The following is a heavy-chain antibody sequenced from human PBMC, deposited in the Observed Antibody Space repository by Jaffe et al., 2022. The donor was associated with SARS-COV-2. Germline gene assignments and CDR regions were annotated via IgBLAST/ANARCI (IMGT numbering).Heavy chain of an antibody. V-gene: IGHV3-53*02. CDR1: GFTVSSNY. CDR2: IYSGGST. J-gene: IGHJ6*03. Sequence: EVQLVETGGGLIQPGGSLRLSCAASGFTVSSNYMSWVRQAPGKGLEWVSVIYSGGSTYYADSVKGRFTISRDNSKNTLYLQMNSLRAEDTAVYYCARESPGQYYDILTGLYYYYYYMDVWGKGTTVTVSS. CDR3: ARESPGQYYDILTGLYYYYYYMDV. D-gene: IGHD3-9*01.